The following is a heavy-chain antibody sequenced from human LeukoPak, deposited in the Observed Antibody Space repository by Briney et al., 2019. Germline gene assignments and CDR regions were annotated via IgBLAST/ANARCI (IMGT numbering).Heavy chain of an antibody. CDR2: VLHTGST. CDR3: ARGPAAVHP. Sequence: PSETLSLTCAVHGYSLTNHYWIWIRQPPGKGLEWIAEVLHTGSTNYNPSFKSRVTISVDTSKNQFFLNLTSVTAADTPVYYCARGPAAVHPWGQGILVTVSS. V-gene: IGHV4-34*12. D-gene: IGHD6-13*01. CDR1: GYSLTNHY. J-gene: IGHJ5*02.